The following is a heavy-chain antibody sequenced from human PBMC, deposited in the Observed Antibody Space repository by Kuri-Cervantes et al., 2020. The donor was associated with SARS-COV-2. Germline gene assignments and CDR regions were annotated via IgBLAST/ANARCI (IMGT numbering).Heavy chain of an antibody. J-gene: IGHJ5*02. D-gene: IGHD6-13*01. Sequence: RSLKISCAASGFTFSSYAMSWVRQAPRKGLEWVSAISGSVGSTYYADSVKVRFTIPRDNSKTTLYLQMYSLRAEDTAVYYCAKVQQLGSSWYWFDPWGQGTLVTVSS. V-gene: IGHV3-23*01. CDR3: AKVQQLGSSWYWFDP. CDR2: ISGSVGST. CDR1: GFTFSSYA.